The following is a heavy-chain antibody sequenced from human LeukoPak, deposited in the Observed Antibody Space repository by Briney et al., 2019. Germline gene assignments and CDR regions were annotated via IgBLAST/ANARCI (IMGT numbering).Heavy chain of an antibody. CDR1: GGSIHSSTYY. CDR2: IYYSGST. CDR3: ARDRIAAAGSPAGTNWFDP. J-gene: IGHJ5*02. V-gene: IGHV4-39*07. Sequence: SETLSLTCTVSGGSIHSSTYYWGWIRQPPGKGLEWIGTIYYSGSTYYNPSLKSRVTISVDTSKNQFSLKLSSVTAADTAVYYCARDRIAAAGSPAGTNWFDPWGQGTLVTVSS. D-gene: IGHD6-13*01.